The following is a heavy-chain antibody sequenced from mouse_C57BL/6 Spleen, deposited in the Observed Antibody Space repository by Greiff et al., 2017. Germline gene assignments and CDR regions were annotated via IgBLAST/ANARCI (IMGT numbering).Heavy chain of an antibody. J-gene: IGHJ4*01. CDR1: GFTFSSHP. CDR3: ARQGMDY. V-gene: IGHV5-9*01. Sequence: EVQGVESGGGLVKPGGSLKLSCAASGFTFSSHPMSWVRQTPEKRLEWVATISGGGGNTYYPDSVKGRFTISRDNAKHTLYLQVSSLGSEDTALYYCARQGMDYWGQGTSVTVSS. CDR2: ISGGGGNT.